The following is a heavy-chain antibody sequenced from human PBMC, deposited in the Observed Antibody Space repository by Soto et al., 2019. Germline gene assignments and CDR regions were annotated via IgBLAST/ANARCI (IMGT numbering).Heavy chain of an antibody. CDR3: ARSTYYYDSSGYWYFDL. Sequence: EVQLVESGGGLVQPGGSLRLSCAAYGFTVSRNYMSWVRQAPGKGLEWVSVIYSGGSTYYADSVKGRFTISRDNSKNTLYLQMNSLRAEDTAVYYCARSTYYYDSSGYWYFDLWGRGTLVTVSS. CDR2: IYSGGST. CDR1: GFTVSRNY. V-gene: IGHV3-66*01. J-gene: IGHJ2*01. D-gene: IGHD3-22*01.